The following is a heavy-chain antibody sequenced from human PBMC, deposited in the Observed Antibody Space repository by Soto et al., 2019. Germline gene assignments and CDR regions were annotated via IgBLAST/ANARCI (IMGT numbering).Heavy chain of an antibody. D-gene: IGHD5-12*01. J-gene: IGHJ5*01. CDR3: AKGSLPVASDWFDS. Sequence: VGSLRLSCEASVFTFYTYAMIWVRQSPGKGLEWVTAIDSDGTDTYYADFVKGRFTVSRDNSKNTLYLQMRSLTAEDTALYYCAKGSLPVASDWFDSWGPATLVTVSS. V-gene: IGHV3-23*05. CDR2: IDSDGTDT. CDR1: VFTFYTYA.